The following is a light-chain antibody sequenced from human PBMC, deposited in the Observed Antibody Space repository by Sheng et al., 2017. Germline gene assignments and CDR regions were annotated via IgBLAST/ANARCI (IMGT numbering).Light chain of an antibody. Sequence: EIVMTQSPATLSVSPGERATLSCRASQSVSSKLAWYQQKPGQAPRLLIFSASTRATGIPDRFSGSGSGTDFTLTISRLEPEDSGVYFCQQYGSSRFAFGPGTKVDI. J-gene: IGKJ3*01. V-gene: IGKV3-15*01. CDR3: QQYGSSRFA. CDR1: QSVSSK. CDR2: SAS.